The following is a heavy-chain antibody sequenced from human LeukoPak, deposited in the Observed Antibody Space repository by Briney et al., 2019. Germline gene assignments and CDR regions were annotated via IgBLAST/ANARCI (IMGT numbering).Heavy chain of an antibody. CDR1: GGSISSYY. J-gene: IGHJ4*02. CDR3: ARSLNGVLDS. D-gene: IGHD4-17*01. CDR2: IYHSGST. Sequence: SETLSLTCTVSGGSISSYYWGWIRQPPGKGLEWIGSIYHSGSTYYNPSLKSRVTISVDTSKNQFSLKLYSVTAADTAVYYCARSLNGVLDSWGQGILVTVSS. V-gene: IGHV4-39*07.